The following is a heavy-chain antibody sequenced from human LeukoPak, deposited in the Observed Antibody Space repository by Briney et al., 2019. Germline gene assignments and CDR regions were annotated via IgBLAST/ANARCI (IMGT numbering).Heavy chain of an antibody. Sequence: ETGGSLRLSCAASGFIFSSYEMSWVRQAPGKGLEWVSYISSSGRTMYYADSVKGRFTVSRDNAKNSLYLQMNSLRAEDTAVYYCARGILWFGELVSLWGQGTLVTVSS. V-gene: IGHV3-48*03. D-gene: IGHD3-10*01. CDR3: ARGILWFGELVSL. CDR2: ISSSGRTM. J-gene: IGHJ4*02. CDR1: GFIFSSYE.